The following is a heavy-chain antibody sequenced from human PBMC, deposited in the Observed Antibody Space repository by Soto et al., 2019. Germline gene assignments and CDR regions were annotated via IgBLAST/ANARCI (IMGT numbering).Heavy chain of an antibody. D-gene: IGHD3-3*01. J-gene: IGHJ6*02. CDR2: IIPIFGTA. CDR1: GGTFSSYA. V-gene: IGHV1-69*13. CDR3: ARPFWSGYYKAIYYYYGMDV. Sequence: SVKVSCKASGGTFSSYAISWVRQAPGQGLEWMGGIIPIFGTANYAQKFQGRVTITADESTSTAYMELSSLRSEDTAVYYCARPFWSGYYKAIYYYYGMDVWGQGTTVTVSS.